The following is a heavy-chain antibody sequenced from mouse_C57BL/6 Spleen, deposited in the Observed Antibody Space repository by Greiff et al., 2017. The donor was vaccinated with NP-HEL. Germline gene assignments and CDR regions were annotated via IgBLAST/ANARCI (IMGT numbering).Heavy chain of an antibody. CDR3: ARGPRTGEAMDY. Sequence: EVQRVESGGGLVKPGGSLKLSCAASGFTFSSYAMSWVRQTPEKRLEWVATISDGGSYTYYPDNVKGRFTISRDNAKNNLYLQMSHLKSEDTAMYYCARGPRTGEAMDYWGQGTSVTVSS. V-gene: IGHV5-4*01. D-gene: IGHD1-1*01. J-gene: IGHJ4*01. CDR2: ISDGGSYT. CDR1: GFTFSSYA.